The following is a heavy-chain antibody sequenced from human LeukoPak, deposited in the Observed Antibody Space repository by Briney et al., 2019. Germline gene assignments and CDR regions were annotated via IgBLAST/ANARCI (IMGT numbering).Heavy chain of an antibody. J-gene: IGHJ4*02. V-gene: IGHV3-7*01. Sequence: GGSLRLSCAASGFTFSSYWMSWVRQAPGKGLEWVANIKQDGSEKYYVDSVKGRFTISRDNAKNSLYLQMNSLRAEDTAVYYCAKATTASPRNFDYWGQGTLVNVSS. CDR3: AKATTASPRNFDY. D-gene: IGHD2-21*02. CDR2: IKQDGSEK. CDR1: GFTFSSYW.